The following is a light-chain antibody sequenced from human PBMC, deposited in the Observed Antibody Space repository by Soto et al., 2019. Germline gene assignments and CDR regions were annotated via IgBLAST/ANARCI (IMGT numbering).Light chain of an antibody. CDR2: DAS. V-gene: IGKV1-27*01. Sequence: DIEMTQSPSSLSVSVGDRVTIACRASQSISNYLAWYQQKPGQVPTLLIYDASPLESGIPSRFSGSGSGTEFTLTISSLQPQDIATYYCQEYNNWLFTFGHGTKVEIK. CDR3: QEYNNWLFT. J-gene: IGKJ4*01. CDR1: QSISNY.